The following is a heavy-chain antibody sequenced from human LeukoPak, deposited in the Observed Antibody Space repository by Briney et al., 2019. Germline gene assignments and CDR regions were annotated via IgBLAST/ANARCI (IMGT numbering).Heavy chain of an antibody. CDR3: AKGPRMYYYDSSPFDY. D-gene: IGHD3-22*01. CDR1: GFTFSSYE. J-gene: IGHJ4*02. V-gene: IGHV3-48*03. CDR2: ISSSGSTI. Sequence: PGGSLRLSCAASGFTFSSYEMNWVRQAPGKGLEWVSYISSSGSTIYYADSVKGRFTISRDNAKNSLYLQMNSLRAEDTAVYYCAKGPRMYYYDSSPFDYWGQGTLVTVSS.